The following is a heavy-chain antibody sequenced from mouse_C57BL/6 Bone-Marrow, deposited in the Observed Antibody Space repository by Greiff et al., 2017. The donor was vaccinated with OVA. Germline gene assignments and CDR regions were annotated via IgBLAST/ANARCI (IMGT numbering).Heavy chain of an antibody. D-gene: IGHD2-2*01. CDR3: ARRSTMVTTAVYWYFDV. V-gene: IGHV1-50*01. Sequence: QVQLKQPGAELVKPGASVKLSCKASGYTFTSYWMQWVKQRPGQGLEWIGEIDPSDSYTNYNQKFKGKATLTVDTSSSTAYMQLSSLTSEDSAVYYCARRSTMVTTAVYWYFDVWGTGTTVTVSS. CDR1: GYTFTSYW. J-gene: IGHJ1*03. CDR2: IDPSDSYT.